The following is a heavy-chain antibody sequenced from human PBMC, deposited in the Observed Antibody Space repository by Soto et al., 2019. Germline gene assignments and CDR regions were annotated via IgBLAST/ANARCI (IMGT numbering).Heavy chain of an antibody. CDR2: INPSSGST. V-gene: IGHV1-46*03. CDR1: GYSFTRYY. CDR3: ARDRVYGAHYYYGMDV. J-gene: IGHJ6*02. D-gene: IGHD4-17*01. Sequence: QVQLVQSGAEVKKPGASVKVSCKASGYSFTRYYMHWVRQAPGQGLEWMGIINPSSGSTNYAQKFQSRVTMTRYMSTNTVYMEISSLRSEDTAVYYCARDRVYGAHYYYGMDVWGQGTAVTVSS.